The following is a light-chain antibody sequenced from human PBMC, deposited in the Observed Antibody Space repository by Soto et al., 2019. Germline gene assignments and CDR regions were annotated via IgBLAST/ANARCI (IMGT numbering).Light chain of an antibody. V-gene: IGKV3-15*01. CDR1: QNIGSN. J-gene: IGKJ1*01. Sequence: ETVMTQSPATLSVSPGERATLSCRASQNIGSNLAWYQQKPGQAPRLLIYGASTRATGVPARFSGSGSGTEFTLTISRLQSEHFAVYYCQQYNYWPRTFGQGTKVEIK. CDR3: QQYNYWPRT. CDR2: GAS.